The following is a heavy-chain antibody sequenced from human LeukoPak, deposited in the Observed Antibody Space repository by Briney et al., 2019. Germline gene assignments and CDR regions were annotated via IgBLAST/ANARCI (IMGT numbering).Heavy chain of an antibody. Sequence: RGSLRLSCAASGFSLRRHWMHWVRQAPGKGLVWVSHIESDGSGATYADPVKGRFTISRDNAKNTLYLQMNSLRAEDTAVYFCVREIYVVGPAAFDIWGQGTMVTVSS. J-gene: IGHJ3*02. CDR2: IESDGSGA. CDR1: GFSLRRHW. CDR3: VREIYVVGPAAFDI. V-gene: IGHV3-74*01. D-gene: IGHD1-26*01.